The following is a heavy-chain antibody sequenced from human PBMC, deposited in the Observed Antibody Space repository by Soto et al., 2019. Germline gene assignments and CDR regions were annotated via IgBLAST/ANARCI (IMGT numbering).Heavy chain of an antibody. CDR2: IKQDGSEK. V-gene: IGHV3-7*01. CDR1: GFTFSSYW. J-gene: IGHJ5*02. Sequence: GGSLRLSCAASGFTFSSYWMSWVRQAPGKGLEWVANIKQDGSEKYYVDSVKGRFTISRDNAKNSLYLQMNSLRAEDTAVYYCARVRPTNKDIVVVPAAIPGWFDPWGQGTLVTVSA. D-gene: IGHD2-2*02. CDR3: ARVRPTNKDIVVVPAAIPGWFDP.